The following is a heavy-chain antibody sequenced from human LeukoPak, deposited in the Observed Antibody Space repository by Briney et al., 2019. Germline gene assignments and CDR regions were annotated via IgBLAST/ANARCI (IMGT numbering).Heavy chain of an antibody. CDR1: GGSFSNYY. Sequence: PSETLSLTCAVYGGSFSNYYWSWIRQPPGKGLEWIGEINHSGSTNYNPSLKSRVTISVDTSKNQFSLKLSSVTAADTAVYYCARALLTGYYLGANYYYYMDVWGKGTTVTVSS. D-gene: IGHD3-9*01. J-gene: IGHJ6*03. V-gene: IGHV4-34*01. CDR2: INHSGST. CDR3: ARALLTGYYLGANYYYYMDV.